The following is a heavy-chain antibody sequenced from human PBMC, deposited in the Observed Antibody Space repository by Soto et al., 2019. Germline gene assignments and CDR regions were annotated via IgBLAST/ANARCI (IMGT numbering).Heavy chain of an antibody. V-gene: IGHV3-33*01. CDR3: ARDDKDEYGADRGGFGC. D-gene: IGHD2-8*01. Sequence: QVHLVESGGGVVKPGTSLRLSCAASGFSFGIFGRHWVRQAPGRGLEWVAGIWYDGSNKYYADSVKGRFSISRDNSKNTLYLQMNSLRAEDTAVYYCARDDKDEYGADRGGFGCWGQGTLVTVSS. CDR2: IWYDGSNK. CDR1: GFSFGIFG. J-gene: IGHJ4*02.